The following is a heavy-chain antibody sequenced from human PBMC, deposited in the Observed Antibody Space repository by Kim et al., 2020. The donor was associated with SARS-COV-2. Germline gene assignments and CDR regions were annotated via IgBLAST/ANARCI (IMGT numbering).Heavy chain of an antibody. D-gene: IGHD2-2*01. J-gene: IGHJ6*02. CDR3: ARDYALVALVTVVHYGMDV. V-gene: IGHV3-48*03. Sequence: KSRFTISRDNAKNSLYLQMHSLRAEDTAVYYCARDYALVALVTVVHYGMDVWGQGTTVTVSS.